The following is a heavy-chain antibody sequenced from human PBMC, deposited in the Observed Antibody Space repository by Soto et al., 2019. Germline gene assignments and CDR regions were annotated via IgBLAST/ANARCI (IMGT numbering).Heavy chain of an antibody. V-gene: IGHV3-33*01. J-gene: IGHJ4*02. CDR1: GFTFSSYG. CDR2: IWYDGSNK. CDR3: ARDEAVAGTGGAGFGY. D-gene: IGHD6-19*01. Sequence: QVQLVESGGGVVQPGRSLRLSCAASGFTFSSYGMHWVRQAPGKGLEWVAVIWYDGSNKYYADSVKGLFTISRDNSKNTLYLQMNSRRAEDTAVYYWARDEAVAGTGGAGFGYWGQGTLVTVSS.